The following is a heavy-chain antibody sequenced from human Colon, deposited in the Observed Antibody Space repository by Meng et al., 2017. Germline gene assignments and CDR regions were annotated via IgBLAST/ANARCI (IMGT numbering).Heavy chain of an antibody. Sequence: GEALKIPCAGSGFIFSDHYIDWVRQAPGKGLEWVGRSRNKANSYTTEYAATVQGRFSISRDNSENSLFLQMNDLKTEDTAVYFCGRAFSFPGGWYFDYWGQGTLVTVSS. J-gene: IGHJ4*02. CDR3: GRAFSFPGGWYFDY. D-gene: IGHD6-19*01. CDR2: SRNKANSYTT. V-gene: IGHV3-72*01. CDR1: GFIFSDHY.